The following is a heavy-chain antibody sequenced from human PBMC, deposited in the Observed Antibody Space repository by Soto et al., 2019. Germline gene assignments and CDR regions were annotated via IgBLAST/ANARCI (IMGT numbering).Heavy chain of an antibody. CDR2: ISASGANT. CDR3: AKDNVDYYHSSGPDY. CDR1: GFTFSTYA. Sequence: GGSLRLSCAASGFTFSTYAMSWVRQAPGKGLEWVSTISASGANTYFADSVKGRFTISRDNSKNTLYLQMNSLRAEDTAVYYCAKDNVDYYHSSGPDYWGQGTLVTVSS. V-gene: IGHV3-23*01. J-gene: IGHJ4*02. D-gene: IGHD3-22*01.